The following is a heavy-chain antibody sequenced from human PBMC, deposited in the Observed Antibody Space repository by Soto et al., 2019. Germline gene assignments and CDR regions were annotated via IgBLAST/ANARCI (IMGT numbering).Heavy chain of an antibody. J-gene: IGHJ3*02. CDR1: GFTFSDYY. CDR2: INSKSSTI. Sequence: GGSLRLSCAASGFTFSDYYMSWIRQAPGKGLEWVSYINSKSSTIYYADSVKGRFTISRDNAKNSLYLQMNSLRAEDTAVYYCARDGYDIRYAFDIWGQGTMVTVSS. CDR3: ARDGYDIRYAFDI. D-gene: IGHD3-9*01. V-gene: IGHV3-11*01.